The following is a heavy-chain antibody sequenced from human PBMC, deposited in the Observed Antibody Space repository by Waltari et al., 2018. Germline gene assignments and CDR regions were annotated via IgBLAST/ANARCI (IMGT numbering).Heavy chain of an antibody. CDR2: INHSGST. D-gene: IGHD3-10*01. J-gene: IGHJ6*03. Sequence: QVQLQQWGAGLLKPSETLSLTCAVYGGSFSGYYWSWIRQPPGKGLEWIGEINHSGSTNYNPSLKSRVTISVDTSKNQFSLKLSSVTAADTAVYYCARGRGMVRGRREAYYYYYMDVWGKGTTVIVSS. CDR1: GGSFSGYY. CDR3: ARGRGMVRGRREAYYYYYMDV. V-gene: IGHV4-34*01.